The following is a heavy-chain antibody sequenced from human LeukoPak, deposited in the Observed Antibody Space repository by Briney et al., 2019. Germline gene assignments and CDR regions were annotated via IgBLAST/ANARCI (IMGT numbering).Heavy chain of an antibody. CDR3: TRGEITMVRGVLEYFQH. CDR2: INHSGST. J-gene: IGHJ1*01. CDR1: GXSFSGYY. V-gene: IGHV4-34*01. Sequence: SETLSLTWAVYGXSFSGYYGRWIRQPPGKGREWMGEINHSGSTNYNTSLKSRVTISVDTSKYQFSLKLSSVAAEDTAVYCCTRGEITMVRGVLEYFQHWGQGTLVTVSS. D-gene: IGHD3-10*01.